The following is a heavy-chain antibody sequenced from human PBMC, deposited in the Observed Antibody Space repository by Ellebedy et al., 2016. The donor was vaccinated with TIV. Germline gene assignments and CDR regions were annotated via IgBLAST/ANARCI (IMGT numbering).Heavy chain of an antibody. Sequence: SVKVSXKASRGTFSSYAISWVRQAPGQGLEWMGGIIPIFGTANYAQKFQGRVTITADKSTSTAYMELSSLRSEDTAVYYCAKDPDYSGYGGAVWGFDYWGQGTLVTVSS. V-gene: IGHV1-69*06. CDR2: IIPIFGTA. CDR1: RGTFSSYA. D-gene: IGHD5-12*01. J-gene: IGHJ4*02. CDR3: AKDPDYSGYGGAVWGFDY.